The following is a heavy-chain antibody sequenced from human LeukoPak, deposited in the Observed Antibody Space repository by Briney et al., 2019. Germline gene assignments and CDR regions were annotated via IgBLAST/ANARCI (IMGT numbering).Heavy chain of an antibody. Sequence: GGSLRLSCGASGFIFSSYDMHWVRQAPGKGLEWVAFIRFDGSNTYYADSVKGRFTISRDNSKNTLYLQMNSLRAEDTAVYFCARDFAHYYDSSGYDRWGQGTLVTVSS. V-gene: IGHV3-30*02. D-gene: IGHD3-22*01. CDR2: IRFDGSNT. CDR3: ARDFAHYYDSSGYDR. J-gene: IGHJ4*02. CDR1: GFIFSSYD.